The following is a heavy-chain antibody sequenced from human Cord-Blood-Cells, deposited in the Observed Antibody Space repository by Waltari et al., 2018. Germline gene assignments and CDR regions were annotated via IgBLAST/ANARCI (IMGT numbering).Heavy chain of an antibody. CDR2: INHRGST. V-gene: IGHV4-34*01. CDR1: GGSFSGYY. J-gene: IGHJ6*02. CDR3: ASEGGTVQGAHDGMDV. D-gene: IGHD3-10*01. Sequence: QVQLQQWGAGLLKPSETLSLTCAVYGGSFSGYYWSWIRQPPGKGLEWIGEINHRGSTNYNPSLKSRVTISGDPSKNQFSLKLSSVTAADTAVYYCASEGGTVQGAHDGMDVWGQGTTVTVSS.